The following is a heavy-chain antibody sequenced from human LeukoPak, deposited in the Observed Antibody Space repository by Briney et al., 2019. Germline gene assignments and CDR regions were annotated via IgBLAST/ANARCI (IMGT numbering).Heavy chain of an antibody. Sequence: GGSLRLSCVVSGITLSNYGMSWVRQAPGKGLEWVAGISDRGGSTNYADSVKGRFTISRDNPKNTLYLQMNSLRSEDTAVYFCAKRGVIIRAVLVVGFHKEAYYFDSWGQGALVTVSS. CDR2: ISDRGGST. CDR1: GITLSNYG. V-gene: IGHV3-23*01. D-gene: IGHD3-10*01. J-gene: IGHJ4*02. CDR3: AKRGVIIRAVLVVGFHKEAYYFDS.